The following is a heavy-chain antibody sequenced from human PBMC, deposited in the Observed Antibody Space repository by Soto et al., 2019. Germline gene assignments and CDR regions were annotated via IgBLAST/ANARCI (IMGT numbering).Heavy chain of an antibody. CDR3: ARVRPTNIVVVPAARYYFDY. CDR1: GGSFSGYY. CDR2: INHSGST. D-gene: IGHD2-2*01. Sequence: LSLTCAVYGGSFSGYYWSWIRQPPGKGLEWIGEINHSGSTNYNPSLKSRVTISVDTSKNQLSLKLSSVTAADTAVYYCARVRPTNIVVVPAARYYFDYWGQGTLVTVSS. V-gene: IGHV4-34*01. J-gene: IGHJ4*02.